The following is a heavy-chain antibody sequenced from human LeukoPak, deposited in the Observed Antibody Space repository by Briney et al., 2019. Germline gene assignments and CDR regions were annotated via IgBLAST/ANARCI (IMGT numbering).Heavy chain of an antibody. Sequence: SVKVSCKASGYTFTSYGISWVRQAPGQGLEWMGRIIPILGIANYAQKFQGRVTITADKSTSTAYMELSSLRSEDTAVYYCAREYRVLVVAAMRYEAWGQGTLVTVSS. CDR3: AREYRVLVVAAMRYEA. CDR2: IIPILGIA. CDR1: GYTFTSYG. V-gene: IGHV1-69*04. J-gene: IGHJ5*02. D-gene: IGHD2-15*01.